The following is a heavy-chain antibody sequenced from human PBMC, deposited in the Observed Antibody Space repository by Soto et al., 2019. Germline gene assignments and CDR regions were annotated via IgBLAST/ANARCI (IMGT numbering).Heavy chain of an antibody. CDR2: IYWDDDK. V-gene: IGHV2-5*02. J-gene: IGHJ4*02. Sequence: SGPTLVIPTQTLTLTCTFPGFSLSTSGVGVGWIRQPPGKALKWLALIYWDDDKRYSPSLKSRLTITKDTSKNQVVLTMTNMDPVDTATYYCAHSQTTGGYCSGGSCHFDYWGQGTLVTVSS. CDR1: GFSLSTSGVG. D-gene: IGHD2-15*01. CDR3: AHSQTTGGYCSGGSCHFDY.